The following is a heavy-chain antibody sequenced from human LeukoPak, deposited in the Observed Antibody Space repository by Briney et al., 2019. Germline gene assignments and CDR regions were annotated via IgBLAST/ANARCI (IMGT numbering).Heavy chain of an antibody. D-gene: IGHD3-22*01. CDR1: GFTFSSYS. Sequence: GGSLRLSCAASGFTFSSYSMNWVRQAPGKGLEWVSSISSSSSYIYYADSVKGRFTISRDNAKNSLYLQMNSLRAEDTAVYYCARDRQRYYDSSGYPYYFDYWGQGTLVTVSS. V-gene: IGHV3-21*01. CDR2: ISSSSSYI. CDR3: ARDRQRYYDSSGYPYYFDY. J-gene: IGHJ4*02.